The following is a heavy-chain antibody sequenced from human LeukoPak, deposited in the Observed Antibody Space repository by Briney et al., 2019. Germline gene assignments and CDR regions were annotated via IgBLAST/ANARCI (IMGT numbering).Heavy chain of an antibody. J-gene: IGHJ4*02. CDR3: ARVRCSSNSCFPDY. CDR2: IKQDGNDK. D-gene: IGHD2-2*01. CDR1: GFTLSTYW. Sequence: QPGRCLRLSCAASGFTLSTYWMSSVRHAPGKGLEWVANIKQDGNDKYYVDSVKGRFTISRDNAKNSLFLQMNSLRAEDTAVYYCARVRCSSNSCFPDYWGQGTLVTVPS. V-gene: IGHV3-7*01.